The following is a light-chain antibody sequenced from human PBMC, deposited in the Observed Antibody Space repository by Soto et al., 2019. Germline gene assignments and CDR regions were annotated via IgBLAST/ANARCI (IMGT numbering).Light chain of an antibody. CDR2: EDN. CDR1: SGSIASNY. V-gene: IGLV6-57*03. Sequence: FMLTQPHSVSESPGKTVTISCTRSSGSIASNYVQWYQQRPGSAPTTVIYEDNQRPSGVPDRFSGSIDSSSNSASLTISGLKTEDEADYYCQSYDSISWVFGGGTKVTVL. J-gene: IGLJ3*02. CDR3: QSYDSISWV.